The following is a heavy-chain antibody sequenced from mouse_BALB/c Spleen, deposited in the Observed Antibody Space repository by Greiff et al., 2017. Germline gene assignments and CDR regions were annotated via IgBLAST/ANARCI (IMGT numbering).Heavy chain of an antibody. CDR3: ARRDGG. J-gene: IGHJ3*01. V-gene: IGHV5-9-3*01. Sequence: EVQLVESGGGLVKPGGSLKLSCAASGFTFSSYAMSWVRQTPEKRLEWVATISSGGSYTYYPDSVKGRFTISRDNAKNTLYLQMSSLRSEDTAMYYCARRDGGWGQGTLVTVSA. CDR1: GFTFSSYA. D-gene: IGHD3-3*01. CDR2: ISSGGSYT.